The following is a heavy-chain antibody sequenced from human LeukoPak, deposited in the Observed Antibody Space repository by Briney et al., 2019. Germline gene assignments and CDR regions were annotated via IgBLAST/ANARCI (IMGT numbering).Heavy chain of an antibody. D-gene: IGHD3-10*01. V-gene: IGHV4-34*01. CDR3: ARHPHYYGSGSYRAAPL. J-gene: IGHJ4*02. Sequence: SETLSLTCAVYGGSFSGYYWSWLRQPPGKGLEWIGEINHSGSTNYNPSLKSRVTISVDTSKNQFSLKLSSVTAADTAVYYCARHPHYYGSGSYRAAPLWGQGTLVTVSS. CDR2: INHSGST. CDR1: GGSFSGYY.